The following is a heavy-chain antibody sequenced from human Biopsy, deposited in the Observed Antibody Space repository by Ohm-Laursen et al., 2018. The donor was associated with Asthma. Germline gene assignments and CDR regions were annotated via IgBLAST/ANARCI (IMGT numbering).Heavy chain of an antibody. Sequence: ASVKVSCKLSGYSLTDLSMHWVRQAPGQGLEWMGGHDHEEGETVNARRFQGRVTMTEDTSTDTAYMELSSLSSDDTAMYYCASDFPKDYVRYNFQFWGQGTLVTVSS. CDR2: HDHEEGET. V-gene: IGHV1-24*01. CDR3: ASDFPKDYVRYNFQF. CDR1: GYSLTDLS. D-gene: IGHD4-17*01. J-gene: IGHJ4*02.